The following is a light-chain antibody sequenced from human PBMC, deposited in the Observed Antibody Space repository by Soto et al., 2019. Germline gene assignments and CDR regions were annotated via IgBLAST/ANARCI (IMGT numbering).Light chain of an antibody. CDR3: QQSYSTLRT. J-gene: IGKJ2*01. CDR2: AAS. CDR1: QSISTY. V-gene: IGKV1-39*01. Sequence: DIQMTQSPSSLSASVGDRVTITCRASQSISTYLNWYQQKPGKAPKLLIYAASSLQSGVPSRFSGSGSGTDFTLTISSLQPEDFATYYFQQSYSTLRTFGQGTQREIK.